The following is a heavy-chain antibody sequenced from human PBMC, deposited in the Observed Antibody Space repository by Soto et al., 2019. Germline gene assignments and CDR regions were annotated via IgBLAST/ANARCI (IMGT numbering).Heavy chain of an antibody. CDR3: ARESEDLTSNFDY. J-gene: IGHJ4*02. CDR1: GFTFTRYS. V-gene: IGHV3-21*06. CDR2: ISSTTNYI. Sequence: GGFLRLSCAASGFTFTRYSMNWVRQAPGKGLEWVSSISSTTNYIYYGDSMKGRFTISRDNAKNSLYLEMNSLRAEDTAVYYCARESEDLTSNFDYWGQGTLVTVSS.